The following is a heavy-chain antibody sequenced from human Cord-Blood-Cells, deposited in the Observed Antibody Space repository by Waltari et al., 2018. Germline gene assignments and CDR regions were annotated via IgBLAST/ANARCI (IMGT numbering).Heavy chain of an antibody. Sequence: QVQLVQSGAEVKKPGASVKVSCKVSGYTLTELFMHWVRQAPGKGLEWMGGCDPEDGGTIYAQKFQCRVTMTEETSTDTAYMELSSLRSEDTAVYYCATHGYSSSNYWGQGTLVTVSS. CDR3: ATHGYSSSNY. CDR2: CDPEDGGT. CDR1: GYTLTELF. J-gene: IGHJ4*02. D-gene: IGHD6-6*01. V-gene: IGHV1-24*01.